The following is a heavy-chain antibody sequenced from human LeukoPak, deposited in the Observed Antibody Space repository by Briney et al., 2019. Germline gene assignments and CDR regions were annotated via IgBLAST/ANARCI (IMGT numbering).Heavy chain of an antibody. Sequence: PGGSLRLSCAASGFTFSSYAMHWVRQAPGKGLEWVAVISYDGSNKYYADSVKGRFTISGDNSKNTPYLQTNSLRAEDTAVYYCARDYGDYGGGAFDIWGQGTMVTVSS. D-gene: IGHD4-17*01. V-gene: IGHV3-30*04. CDR2: ISYDGSNK. CDR1: GFTFSSYA. J-gene: IGHJ3*02. CDR3: ARDYGDYGGGAFDI.